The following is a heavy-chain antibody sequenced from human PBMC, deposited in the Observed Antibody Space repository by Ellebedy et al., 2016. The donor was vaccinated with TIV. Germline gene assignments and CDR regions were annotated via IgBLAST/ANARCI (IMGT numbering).Heavy chain of an antibody. J-gene: IGHJ4*02. CDR1: GGSISSGSYY. Sequence: SETLSLTXTVSGGSISSGSYYWSWIRQPAGKGLEWIGYISYSGSTNYNPSLKSRVTISVHTSKNQFSLRLSSVTAADTAVYYCARLGGGQWLVHESDYWGQGTLVTVSS. CDR2: ISYSGST. V-gene: IGHV4-61*10. CDR3: ARLGGGQWLVHESDY. D-gene: IGHD6-19*01.